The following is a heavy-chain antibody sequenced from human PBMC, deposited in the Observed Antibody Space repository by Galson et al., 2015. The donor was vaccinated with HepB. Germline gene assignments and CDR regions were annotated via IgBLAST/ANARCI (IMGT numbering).Heavy chain of an antibody. D-gene: IGHD6-13*01. CDR1: GFTFSSYG. CDR3: AREQLEYAFDI. Sequence: SLRLSCAASGFTFSSYGMHWVRQAPGKGLEWVAVIWYDGSNKYYADSVKGRFTISRDNSKNTLYLQMNSLRAEDTAVYYCAREQLEYAFDIWGQGTMVTVSS. V-gene: IGHV3-33*01. CDR2: IWYDGSNK. J-gene: IGHJ3*02.